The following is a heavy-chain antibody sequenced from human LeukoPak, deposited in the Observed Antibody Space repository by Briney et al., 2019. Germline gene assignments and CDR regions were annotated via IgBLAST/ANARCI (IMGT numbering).Heavy chain of an antibody. CDR3: VRQTGSCLFSLP. CDR1: GDSISSSNCY. V-gene: IGHV4-39*01. D-gene: IGHD5/OR15-5a*01. Sequence: SETLSLSCTVSGDSISSSNCYWGWIRQPPGKGLEWIGSIYFSGGTYYNASLRSRVTIAVYTSKNQFSLMLRSGAAAATAVYYCVRQTGSCLFSLPGGEGTLVTVSS. CDR2: IYFSGGT. J-gene: IGHJ4*02.